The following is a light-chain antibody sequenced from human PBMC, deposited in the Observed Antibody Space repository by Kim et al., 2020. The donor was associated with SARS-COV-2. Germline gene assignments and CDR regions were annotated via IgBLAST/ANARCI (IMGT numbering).Light chain of an antibody. CDR1: QSVSSN. J-gene: IGKJ4*01. CDR2: GAS. CDR3: QQYNNWPPVT. V-gene: IGKV3-15*01. Sequence: EIVMTQSPATLSVSPGESATLSCRASQSVSSNLAWYQHKVGQAPRLLIYGASTRATGIPARFSGSGSGTEFTLTISSLQSEDFAVYYYQQYNNWPPVTIGGGTKVDIK.